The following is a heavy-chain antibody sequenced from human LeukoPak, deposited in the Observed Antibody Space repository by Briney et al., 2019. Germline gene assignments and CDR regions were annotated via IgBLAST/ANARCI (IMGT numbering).Heavy chain of an antibody. V-gene: IGHV4-4*02. CDR1: SDSIFTSNW. D-gene: IGHD5-24*01. CDR2: TFHSGST. Sequence: SGTLSLTCTVSSDSIFTSNWWSWVRQPPGKGLEWIGQTFHSGSTSYSPSLKSRVTISMDKSKNQISLRLTSVTAADTAVYYCARAREDGDLQFNWFDPWGQGTLVTVSS. CDR3: ARAREDGDLQFNWFDP. J-gene: IGHJ5*02.